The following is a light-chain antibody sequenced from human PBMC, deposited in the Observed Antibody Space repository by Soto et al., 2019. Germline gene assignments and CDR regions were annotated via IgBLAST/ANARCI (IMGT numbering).Light chain of an antibody. J-gene: IGKJ1*01. CDR3: QQYGSSSRT. CDR1: QSISTS. V-gene: IGKV1-5*03. CDR2: LAS. Sequence: DTQMTQSPSSLPASVADRVTITCRASQSISTSLAWYQQKPRKAPKLLIYLASILESGVPARFSGSGSATEFTLSISSLQPDDFATYYCQQYGSSSRTFGQGTKVEIK.